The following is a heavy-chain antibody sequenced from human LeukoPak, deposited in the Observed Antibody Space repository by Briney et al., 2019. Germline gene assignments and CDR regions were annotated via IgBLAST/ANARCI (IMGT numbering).Heavy chain of an antibody. CDR1: GGSISSYY. CDR3: ARIVIAAAGGFDY. CDR2: IYYSGST. Sequence: SETLSLTCTVSGGSISSYYWSWIRQPPGKGLEWIGYIYYSGSTNYNPSLKSRVTISVDTSKNQFSLKLSSVTAADTAVYYCARIVIAAAGGFDYWGQGTLVTVSS. J-gene: IGHJ4*02. D-gene: IGHD6-13*01. V-gene: IGHV4-59*12.